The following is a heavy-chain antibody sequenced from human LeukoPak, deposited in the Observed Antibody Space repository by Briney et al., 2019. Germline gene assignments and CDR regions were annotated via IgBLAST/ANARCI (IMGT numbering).Heavy chain of an antibody. Sequence: ASVKVSCKASGYTLTSYYMHWVRQAPGQGLEWMGIINPSGGSTSYAQKFQGRVTMTRDTSTSTVYMELSSLRSEDTAVYYCARDLGMELLGLYDAFDIWGQGTMVTVSS. CDR1: GYTLTSYY. J-gene: IGHJ3*02. V-gene: IGHV1-46*01. D-gene: IGHD1-26*01. CDR2: INPSGGST. CDR3: ARDLGMELLGLYDAFDI.